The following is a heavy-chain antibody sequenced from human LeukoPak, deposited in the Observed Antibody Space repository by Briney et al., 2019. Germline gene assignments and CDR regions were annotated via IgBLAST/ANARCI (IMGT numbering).Heavy chain of an antibody. V-gene: IGHV4-59*11. Sequence: SETLSLTCTVSGDSINTHYWSWIRQPPGKGLEWIGYIYYSGSTNYNPSLKSRVSISVDTSKNQFSLQLTSVTAADTAVYYCARDRRYYETNGSPLRWFDPWGQGTLVTVSS. CDR2: IYYSGST. J-gene: IGHJ5*02. CDR1: GDSINTHY. CDR3: ARDRRYYETNGSPLRWFDP. D-gene: IGHD3-22*01.